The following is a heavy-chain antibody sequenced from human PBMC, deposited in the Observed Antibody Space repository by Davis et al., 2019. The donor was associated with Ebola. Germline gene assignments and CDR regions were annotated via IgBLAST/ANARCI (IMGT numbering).Heavy chain of an antibody. V-gene: IGHV3-73*01. D-gene: IGHD5-18*01. J-gene: IGHJ4*02. CDR2: IRSKANSYAT. Sequence: GESLKISCAASGLTFSGSAMHWVRQASGKGLEWVGRIRSKANSYATAYAASVKGSFTISRDDSKNTAYLQMNSLKTEDTAVYYCTSFIQDDDYWGQGTLVTVSS. CDR3: TSFIQDDDY. CDR1: GLTFSGSA.